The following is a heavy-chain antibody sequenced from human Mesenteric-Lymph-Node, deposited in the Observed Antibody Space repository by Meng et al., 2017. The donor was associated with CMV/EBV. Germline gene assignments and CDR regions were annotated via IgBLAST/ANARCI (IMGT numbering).Heavy chain of an antibody. CDR3: AKDLGNYYWYGLDV. CDR2: ISGSGGST. Sequence: GESLKISCAASGFTFSSYAMSWVRQAPGKGLEWVSVISGSGGSTYYADSVKGRFTISRENSKNTLYLQMSSLRAEDTTVYYCAKDLGNYYWYGLDVWGQGNKVTVSS. V-gene: IGHV3-23*01. J-gene: IGHJ6*02. D-gene: IGHD3-10*01. CDR1: GFTFSSYA.